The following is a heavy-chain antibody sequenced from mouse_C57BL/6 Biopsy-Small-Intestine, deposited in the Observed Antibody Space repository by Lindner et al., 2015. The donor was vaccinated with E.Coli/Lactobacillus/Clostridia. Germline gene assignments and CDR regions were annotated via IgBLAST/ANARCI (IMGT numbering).Heavy chain of an antibody. Sequence: SVKVSCKASGFSFSGYYIHWVRQAPGQGLEWMGWINPNSGDTNYAQRFRGRVTMTRDTSISTAYVELSGLKSDDSAVYFCARSAPLYSDDDLDYWGQGTLVTVSS. V-gene: IGHV1-66*01. CDR2: INPNSGDT. CDR3: ARSAPLYSDDDLDY. CDR1: GFSFSGYY. D-gene: IGHD6-1*01. J-gene: IGHJ2*01.